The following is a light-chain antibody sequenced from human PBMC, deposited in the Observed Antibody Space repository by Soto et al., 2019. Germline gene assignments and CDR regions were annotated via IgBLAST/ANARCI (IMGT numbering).Light chain of an antibody. Sequence: NFMLTQPHSVSESPGKTVTISGTRSSGSIASNYVQGYQQRPGSAPTTVIYEDNQRPSGVPDRFSGSIDSSSNSASLTISGLKTEDEADYYCQSYDSSNQGVVFGGGTQLTVL. CDR1: SGSIASNY. CDR3: QSYDSSNQGVV. V-gene: IGLV6-57*04. CDR2: EDN. J-gene: IGLJ2*01.